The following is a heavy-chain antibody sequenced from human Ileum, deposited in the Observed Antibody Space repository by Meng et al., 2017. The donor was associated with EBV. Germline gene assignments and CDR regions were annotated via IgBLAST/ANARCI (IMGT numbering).Heavy chain of an antibody. Sequence: QLVESAGGVVQPGRSLRLSCAASGFTFRHHGMFLVRQSPGKRPEWVAILPAYGGKIYYSDSVKGRFSVSRDNSKNTLYLQMNSLRVEDTAMYYCARDETGRFDPWGQGTLVTVSS. V-gene: IGHV3-30*03. CDR3: ARDETGRFDP. J-gene: IGHJ5*02. CDR1: GFTFRHHG. D-gene: IGHD1-14*01. CDR2: LPAYGGKI.